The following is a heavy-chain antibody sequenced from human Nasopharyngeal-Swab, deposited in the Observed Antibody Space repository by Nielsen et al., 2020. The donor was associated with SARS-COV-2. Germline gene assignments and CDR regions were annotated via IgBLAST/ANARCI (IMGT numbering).Heavy chain of an antibody. CDR1: GGSITTYY. CDR2: IYYSGST. V-gene: IGHV4-59*01. J-gene: IGHJ6*03. Sequence: SEPLSLTCTVSGGSITTYYWSWIRQPPGKGLEWIGYIYYSGSTKYNPSLKSRVTISVDTSKNQFSLKLNSVTAADTAVYYCAKQNSGYDYEDRYYYYYMDVWGKGTTVTVSS. CDR3: AKQNSGYDYEDRYYYYYMDV. D-gene: IGHD5-12*01.